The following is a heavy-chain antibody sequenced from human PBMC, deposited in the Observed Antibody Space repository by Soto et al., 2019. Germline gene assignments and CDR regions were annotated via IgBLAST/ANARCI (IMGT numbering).Heavy chain of an antibody. CDR3: AREQPLRENNWCDR. CDR1: GGTFSSYA. CDR2: IIPIFGTA. D-gene: IGHD4-17*01. J-gene: IGHJ5*02. V-gene: IGHV1-69*01. Sequence: SVKVSCKASGGTFSSYAISWVRQAPGQGLEWMGGIIPIFGTANYAQKFQGRVTITADESTNTAYMELSSLRSEDTAVYYCAREQPLRENNWCDRCGQRTLVTASS.